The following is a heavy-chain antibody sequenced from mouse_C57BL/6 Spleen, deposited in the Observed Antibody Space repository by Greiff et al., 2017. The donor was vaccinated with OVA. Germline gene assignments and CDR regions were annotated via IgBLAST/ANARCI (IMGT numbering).Heavy chain of an antibody. CDR3: ARQYDYDPFAY. CDR1: GFTFSSYT. D-gene: IGHD2-4*01. J-gene: IGHJ3*01. CDR2: ISGGGGNT. V-gene: IGHV5-9*01. Sequence: DVKLQESGGGLVKPGGSLKLSCAASGFTFSSYTMSWVRQTPEKRLEWVATISGGGGNTYYPDSVKGRFTISRDNAKNTLYLQMSSLRSEDTALDYCARQYDYDPFAYWGQGTLVTVSA.